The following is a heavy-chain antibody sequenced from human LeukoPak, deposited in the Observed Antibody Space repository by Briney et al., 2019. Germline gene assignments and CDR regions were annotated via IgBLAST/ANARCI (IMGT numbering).Heavy chain of an antibody. CDR1: GGSISSYY. CDR2: IYTSGST. V-gene: IGHV4-4*07. J-gene: IGHJ5*02. D-gene: IGHD5-12*01. Sequence: SETLSLTCTVSGGSISSYYWSWIRQPAGKGLEWIGRIYTSGSTNYNPSLKSRVTISVDTSKNQFSLKLSSVTAADTAVYYCAREKKSGYDSGMVDWFDPWGQGTLVTVSS. CDR3: AREKKSGYDSGMVDWFDP.